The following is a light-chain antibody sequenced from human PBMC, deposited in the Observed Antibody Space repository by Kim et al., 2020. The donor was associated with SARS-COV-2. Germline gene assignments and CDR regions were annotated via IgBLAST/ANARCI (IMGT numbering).Light chain of an antibody. CDR3: QHYFSFPYT. Sequence: VIWMTQSPSLLSASTGDRVTISCRTSHDISHYLAWYQQKPGKAPELLIYAASTLQSGVPSRFSGSGSGTEFTLTISSLQSEDFATYYCQHYFSFPYTFGLGTKLEI. J-gene: IGKJ2*01. CDR1: HDISHY. CDR2: AAS. V-gene: IGKV1D-8*01.